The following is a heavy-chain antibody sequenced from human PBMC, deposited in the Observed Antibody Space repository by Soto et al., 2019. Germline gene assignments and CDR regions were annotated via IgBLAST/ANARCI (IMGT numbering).Heavy chain of an antibody. CDR3: ARDHRIAAAGTRWFDP. CDR2: IKQDGSEK. J-gene: IGHJ5*02. Sequence: PGGSLRLSCASSGFTFSSYWMSWVRQAPGKGLEWVANIKQDGSEKYYVDSVKGRFTISRDNAKNSLYLQMNSLRAEDTAVYYCARDHRIAAAGTRWFDPWGQGTLVTVSS. V-gene: IGHV3-7*04. CDR1: GFTFSSYW. D-gene: IGHD6-13*01.